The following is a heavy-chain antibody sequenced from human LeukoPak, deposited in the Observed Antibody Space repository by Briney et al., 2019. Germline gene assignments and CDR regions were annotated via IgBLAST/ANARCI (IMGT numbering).Heavy chain of an antibody. J-gene: IGHJ4*02. V-gene: IGHV3-23*01. D-gene: IGHD1-1*01. CDR2: ISGSAGST. CDR3: AKSRSGSANWALQIFDN. CDR1: GFTFSTYA. Sequence: GGSLRLSCAASGFTFSTYAMTWVRQAPGKGLEWVSGISGSAGSTYYADSVKGRFTISRDNSKNSLFVQMNSLRAEDTAVYFCAKSRSGSANWALQIFDNWGQGTLVTVSS.